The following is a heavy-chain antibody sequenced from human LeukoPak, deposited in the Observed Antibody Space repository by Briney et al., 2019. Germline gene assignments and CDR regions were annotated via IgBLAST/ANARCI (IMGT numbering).Heavy chain of an antibody. CDR1: GYSFTNYG. Sequence: ASVKVSCKTSGYSFTNYGITWVRQAPGQGLEWMGWISGYNSKPCYAQNFQGRVTMTTDTSTSTVYMEVRSLRSDDTAVYYCARAGYDFWSGYHDAFDIWGQGTMVTVSS. CDR2: ISGYNSKP. J-gene: IGHJ3*02. CDR3: ARAGYDFWSGYHDAFDI. V-gene: IGHV1-18*01. D-gene: IGHD3-3*01.